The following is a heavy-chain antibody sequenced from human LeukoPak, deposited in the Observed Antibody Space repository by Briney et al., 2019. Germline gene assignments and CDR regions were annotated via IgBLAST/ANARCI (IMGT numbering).Heavy chain of an antibody. J-gene: IGHJ3*01. CDR1: GYTFTSYY. V-gene: IGHV1-18*04. CDR2: ISGYNTNP. CDR3: ARVGVGAYLDAFDF. D-gene: IGHD1-26*01. Sequence: GASVKVSCKASGYTFTSYYMHWVRQAPGQGLEWMGWISGYNTNPKYEQRLLGRVTMTTDTSTTTAYMELRSLRSDDTAVYYCARVGVGAYLDAFDFWGKGTMVTVSS.